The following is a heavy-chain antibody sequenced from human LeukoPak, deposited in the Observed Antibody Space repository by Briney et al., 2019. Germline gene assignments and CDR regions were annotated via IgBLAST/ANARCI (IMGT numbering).Heavy chain of an antibody. D-gene: IGHD1-26*01. V-gene: IGHV4-4*07. CDR1: GGSISSYY. CDR2: IYTSGST. Sequence: SETLSLTCTVSGGSISSYYCSWIQQPAGKGLEWIGRIYTSGSTNYNPSLKSRVTMAVDTSKNQFSLKLTSVTAADTAVYYCARESPAFSGSYYYFDYWGQGALVTVSS. J-gene: IGHJ4*02. CDR3: ARESPAFSGSYYYFDY.